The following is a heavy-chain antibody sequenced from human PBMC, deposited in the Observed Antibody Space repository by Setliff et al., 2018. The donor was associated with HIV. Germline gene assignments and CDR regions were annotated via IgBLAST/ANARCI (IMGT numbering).Heavy chain of an antibody. V-gene: IGHV4-38-2*01. CDR2: ISRTGRA. D-gene: IGHD3-22*01. Sequence: SETLSLTCAVSGFSITTGYSWGWIRQPAGTGLEWIGTISRTGRANCSPALESRATISLDTSTNHFSLRVASVTAADTAVYFCAKMGDYYDGSGYNYPFNIWGQGTLATVSS. CDR3: AKMGDYYDGSGYNYPFNI. CDR1: GFSITTGYS. J-gene: IGHJ1*01.